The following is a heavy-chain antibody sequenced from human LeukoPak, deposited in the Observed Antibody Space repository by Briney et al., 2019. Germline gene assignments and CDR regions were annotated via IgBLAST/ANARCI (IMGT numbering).Heavy chain of an antibody. CDR3: AKVEVPYDYVWGSYRSKYYFDY. Sequence: GGSLRLSCAASGFTFSSHGMCWVRQAPGRGLEWVSSISIGGDTTYSDSVKGRFTISRDNSKNTLYLQMNSLRAEDTAVYYCAKVEVPYDYVWGSYRSKYYFDYWGQGTLVTVSS. D-gene: IGHD3-16*02. CDR1: GFTFSSHG. CDR2: ISIGGDTT. J-gene: IGHJ4*02. V-gene: IGHV3-23*01.